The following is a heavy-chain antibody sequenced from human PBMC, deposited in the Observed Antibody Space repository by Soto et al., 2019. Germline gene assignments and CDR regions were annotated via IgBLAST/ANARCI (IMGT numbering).Heavy chain of an antibody. D-gene: IGHD3-3*01. J-gene: IGHJ6*03. CDR2: ISAYNGNT. CDR1: GYTLTSYG. V-gene: IGHV1-18*01. Sequence: ASVKVSCKASGYTLTSYGISWVRQAPGQGLEWMGWISAYNGNTNHAQKLQGRVTMTTDTSTSTAYMELRSLRSDDTAVYYCARNLYDFWSGYRSSYYMDVWGKGTTVSVSS. CDR3: ARNLYDFWSGYRSSYYMDV.